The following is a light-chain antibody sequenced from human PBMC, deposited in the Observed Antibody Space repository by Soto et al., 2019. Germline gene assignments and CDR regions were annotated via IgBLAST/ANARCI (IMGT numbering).Light chain of an antibody. Sequence: EIVLTQSPGTLSLSPGERATLSCRASQTISSSYLAWYLQKPGQAPRLLIYGSSTRATGIPDRFSGGGSGTDFTLTINSLEPEDFAVYYCQHYASSPTWTFGQGTKVEVK. V-gene: IGKV3-20*01. CDR3: QHYASSPTWT. CDR1: QTISSSY. J-gene: IGKJ1*01. CDR2: GSS.